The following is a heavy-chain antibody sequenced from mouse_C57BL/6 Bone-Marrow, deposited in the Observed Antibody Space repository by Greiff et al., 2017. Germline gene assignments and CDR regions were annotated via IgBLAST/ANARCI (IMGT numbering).Heavy chain of an antibody. D-gene: IGHD2-3*01. CDR1: GYTFTSYW. CDR2: IDPSDSYT. V-gene: IGHV1-59*01. J-gene: IGHJ2*01. Sequence: QVQLQQPGAELVRPGTSVQLSCKASGYTFTSYWMHWVKQRPGQGLEWIGVIDPSDSYTNYNQKFKGKATLTVDTSSSTAYMQLSSLTSEDSAVYYCASDGYYDYFDYRGQGTTLTVSS. CDR3: ASDGYYDYFDY.